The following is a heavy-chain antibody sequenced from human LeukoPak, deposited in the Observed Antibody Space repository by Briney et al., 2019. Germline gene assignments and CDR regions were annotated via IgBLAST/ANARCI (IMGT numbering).Heavy chain of an antibody. CDR3: ARVFGYSSGWYRGNAFDI. V-gene: IGHV4-59*01. CDR2: IYYSGST. J-gene: IGHJ3*02. Sequence: SETLSLTCAAYGGSFSGYYWSWIRQPPGKGLEWIGYIYYSGSTNYNPSLKSRVTISVDTSKNQFSLKLSSVTAADTAVYYCARVFGYSSGWYRGNAFDIWGQGTMVTVSS. CDR1: GGSFSGYY. D-gene: IGHD6-19*01.